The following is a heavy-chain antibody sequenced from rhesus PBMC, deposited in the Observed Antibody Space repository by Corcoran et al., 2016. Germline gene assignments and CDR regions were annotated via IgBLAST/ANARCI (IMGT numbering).Heavy chain of an antibody. V-gene: IGHV4-122*02. CDR1: VGSISSSYYY. J-gene: IGHJ4*01. D-gene: IGHD3-9*01. CDR2: ISYSGST. Sequence: QVQLQESGPGLAQPSETLSLTCAASVGSISSSYYYWRWIRQAPGKGLEWIGYISYSGSTSYNPSLKSRVTISRDTSKNQFSLKLSSVTAADTAVYYCARGEAFDYWGQGVLVTVSS. CDR3: ARGEAFDY.